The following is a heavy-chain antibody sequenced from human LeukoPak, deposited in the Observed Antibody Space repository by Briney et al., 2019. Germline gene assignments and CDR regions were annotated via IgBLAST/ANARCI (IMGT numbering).Heavy chain of an antibody. Sequence: EPSETLSLTCTVSGGSTNDASWNWIRQPPGQGLEWIGYIYHSGGTNYNPSLKSRVSISLDTSKNQFSLKLSSVTAADTAVYYCARVGTYYRSLDSWGQGTLVTVSS. CDR2: IYHSGGT. V-gene: IGHV4-59*01. J-gene: IGHJ4*02. CDR3: ARVGTYYRSLDS. CDR1: GGSTNDAS. D-gene: IGHD3-10*01.